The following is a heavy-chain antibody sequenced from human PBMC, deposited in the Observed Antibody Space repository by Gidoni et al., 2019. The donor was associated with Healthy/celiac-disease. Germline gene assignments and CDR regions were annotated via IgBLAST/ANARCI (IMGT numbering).Heavy chain of an antibody. V-gene: IGHV4-39*01. CDR3: ASGGQQLFHGMDV. D-gene: IGHD6-13*01. CDR2: IYYSGST. CDR1: GGSISSSSYY. Sequence: GGSISSSSYYWGWIRQTPGKGLAWIGSIYYSGSTYYNPSLKSRVNITVDTSKNQFSLKLNSVTAADTAVYYCASGGQQLFHGMDVWGQGTTVNVSS. J-gene: IGHJ6*02.